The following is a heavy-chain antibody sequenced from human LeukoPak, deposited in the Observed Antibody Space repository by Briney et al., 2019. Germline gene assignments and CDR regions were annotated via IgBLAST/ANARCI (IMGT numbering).Heavy chain of an antibody. Sequence: ASVKVSCKASGYTFTSYYMHWVRQAPGQGLEWMGIINPSGGSTSYAQKFQGRVTMTRDTSTSTVYMELSSLRSEDTAVYYCVKITSVTGGDCWGQGTRLTVSS. V-gene: IGHV1-46*01. CDR3: VKITSVTGGDC. J-gene: IGHJ4*02. D-gene: IGHD1-1*01. CDR1: GYTFTSYY. CDR2: INPSGGST.